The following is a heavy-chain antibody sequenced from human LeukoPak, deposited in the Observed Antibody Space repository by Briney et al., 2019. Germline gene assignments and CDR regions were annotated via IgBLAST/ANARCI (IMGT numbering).Heavy chain of an antibody. CDR2: ISAYNGNT. CDR3: ARARGYYDSSGYCFDY. D-gene: IGHD3-22*01. CDR1: GYTFTSYG. V-gene: IGHV1-18*01. J-gene: IGHJ4*02. Sequence: ASVKVSCKXSGYTFTSYGISWVRQAPGQGLEWMGWISAYNGNTNYAQKLQGRVTMTTDTSTSTAYMELRSLRSDDTAVYYCARARGYYDSSGYCFDYWGQGTLVTVSS.